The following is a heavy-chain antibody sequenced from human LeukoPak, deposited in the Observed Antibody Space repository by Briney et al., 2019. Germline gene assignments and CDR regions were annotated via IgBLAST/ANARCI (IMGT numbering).Heavy chain of an antibody. CDR3: ARGGAYYDFWSYYFDY. J-gene: IGHJ4*02. CDR1: GFTVSSNY. Sequence: PGGSLRLSCAASGFTVSSNYMSWVRQAPGKGLEWVSVIYSGGSTYYADSVKGRFTIPRDNSKNTLYLQMNSLRAEDTAVYYCARGGAYYDFWSYYFDYWGQGTLVTVSS. D-gene: IGHD3-3*01. CDR2: IYSGGST. V-gene: IGHV3-53*01.